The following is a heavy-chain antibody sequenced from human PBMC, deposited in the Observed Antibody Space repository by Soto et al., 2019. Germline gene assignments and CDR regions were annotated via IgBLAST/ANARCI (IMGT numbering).Heavy chain of an antibody. J-gene: IGHJ1*01. V-gene: IGHV3-21*06. D-gene: IGHD2-15*01. Sequence: GGSLRLSCATSGFTFSSYSLSWVRQAPGKGLEWLSSISSNSDYIYYADSVKGRFTISRDNAKNSVYLQLNSLRDEDTALYYSARDSCAAATCAKLFQHWGQGTQVTAPQ. CDR1: GFTFSSYS. CDR3: ARDSCAAATCAKLFQH. CDR2: ISSNSDYI.